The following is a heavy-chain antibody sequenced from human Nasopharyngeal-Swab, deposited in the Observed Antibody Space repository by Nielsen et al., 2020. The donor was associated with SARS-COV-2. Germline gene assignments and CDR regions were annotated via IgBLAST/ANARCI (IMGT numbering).Heavy chain of an antibody. V-gene: IGHV3-48*03. CDR2: ISSSGSTI. Sequence: GGSLRLSCAASGFTFSTYEMNWVRQAPGKGLEWVSYISSSGSTIYYADSVKGRFTISRDNAKNSLYLQMNSLRAEDTALYYCASGSGGDSRYWGQGTLVTVSS. J-gene: IGHJ4*02. CDR3: ASGSGGDSRY. CDR1: GFTFSTYE. D-gene: IGHD4-23*01.